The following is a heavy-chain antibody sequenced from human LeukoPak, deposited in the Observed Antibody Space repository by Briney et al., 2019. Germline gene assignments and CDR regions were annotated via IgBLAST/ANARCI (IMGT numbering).Heavy chain of an antibody. CDR2: ISYSGNT. CDR3: ARTYGDYGENY. J-gene: IGHJ4*02. V-gene: IGHV4-39*07. D-gene: IGHD4-17*01. CDR1: GFTFSSYE. Sequence: GSLRLSCAASGFTFSSYEMNWVRQAPGKGLEWIGSISYSGNTYYNPSLKSRVTISVDTSKNQFSLKLTSVTAADTAVYYCARTYGDYGENYWGQGTLVTVSS.